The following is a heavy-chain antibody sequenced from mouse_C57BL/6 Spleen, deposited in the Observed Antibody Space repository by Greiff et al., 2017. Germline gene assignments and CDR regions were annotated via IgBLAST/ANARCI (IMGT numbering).Heavy chain of an antibody. D-gene: IGHD1-1*01. J-gene: IGHJ4*01. CDR2: IDPSSSYT. Sequence: QVQLQQPGAELARPGTSVKLSCKASGYTFTSYGIRWVKQRPGQGLEWIGVIDPSSSYTNYNQKFKGKATLTVDTSSSTAYMQLRSLPSEDSAVYYCARSPYACGSSPDDMDYWGQGTSLTVSS. V-gene: IGHV1-59*01. CDR1: GYTFTSYG. CDR3: ARSPYACGSSPDDMDY.